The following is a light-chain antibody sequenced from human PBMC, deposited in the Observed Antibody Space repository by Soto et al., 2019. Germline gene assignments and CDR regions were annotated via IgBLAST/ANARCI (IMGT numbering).Light chain of an antibody. CDR2: AAS. J-gene: IGKJ4*01. CDR3: QQYYSYLALT. Sequence: AIRMTQSPSSFSASTGDRVTITCRASQGISSYLAWYQQKPGKAPKLLIYAASTLQSGVPSRFSGSGSGTDFTLTISCLQSEDFATYYCQQYYSYLALTFGGGNKVEIK. CDR1: QGISSY. V-gene: IGKV1-8*01.